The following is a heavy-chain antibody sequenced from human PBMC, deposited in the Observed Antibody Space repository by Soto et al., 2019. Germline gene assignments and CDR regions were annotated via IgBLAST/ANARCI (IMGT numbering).Heavy chain of an antibody. J-gene: IGHJ4*02. CDR2: ISAYNGNT. Sequence: QVQLVQSGAEVKKPGASVKVSCKASGYTFTSYAISWVRQAPGQGLEWMGWISAYNGNTNYAQKLQGRVTMTTDTYTSTAYIELRSLRSADPAVYYCARDLPPEDYWGQGTLVTVSS. V-gene: IGHV1-18*01. CDR3: ARDLPPEDY. CDR1: GYTFTSYA.